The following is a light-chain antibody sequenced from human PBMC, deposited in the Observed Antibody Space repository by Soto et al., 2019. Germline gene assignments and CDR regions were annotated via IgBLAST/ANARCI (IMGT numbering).Light chain of an antibody. CDR3: KPYEHPPPLS. CDR2: DAS. V-gene: IGKV1-33*01. J-gene: IGKJ4*01. CDR1: QDIRNY. Sequence: DIQMTQSPSSLSASVGDRVTITCQASQDIRNYLNWYQQKPGKAPNLLIYDASNLRAGVPSRFSGSGSGTASTFANSRLQPEDIATYYWKPYEHPPPLSFGGGTKVEIK.